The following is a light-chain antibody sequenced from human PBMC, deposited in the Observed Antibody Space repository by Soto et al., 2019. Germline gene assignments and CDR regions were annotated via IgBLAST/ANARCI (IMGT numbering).Light chain of an antibody. CDR1: RSNIGSNI. CDR2: SNN. V-gene: IGLV1-44*01. J-gene: IGLJ2*01. CDR3: ASWDDRLNGVV. Sequence: QPVLTQPPSASGTPGQRVTISCSGGRSNIGSNIVDWYQQLPGTAPKLLIYSNNQRPSGVPDRFSGSKSGTSASLAISGLQSEDEADYYCASWDDRLNGVVFGGGTKLTVL.